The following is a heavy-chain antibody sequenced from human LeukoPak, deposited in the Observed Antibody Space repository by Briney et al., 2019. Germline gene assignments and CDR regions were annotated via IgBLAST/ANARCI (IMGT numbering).Heavy chain of an antibody. CDR1: GYTFTSYG. J-gene: IGHJ3*02. D-gene: IGHD2-2*01. CDR2: ISAYNGDT. Sequence: GASVKVSFKASGYTFTSYGISWLRQPPAQGLEWMEWISAYNGDTNYAQKLEGRVTMTTGTSTSTAFMELRSLRSDDTDVYYCARAEGPPYCSITSCYVALDAFDIWGQGTMVTVSS. CDR3: ARAEGPPYCSITSCYVALDAFDI. V-gene: IGHV1-18*01.